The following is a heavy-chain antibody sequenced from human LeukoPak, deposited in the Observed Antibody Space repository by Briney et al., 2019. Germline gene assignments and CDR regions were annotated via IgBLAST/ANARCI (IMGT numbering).Heavy chain of an antibody. CDR3: ARGRGCSSLSCYPDY. D-gene: IGHD2-2*01. CDR2: ISFDGSNQ. CDR1: GFTFSSYG. J-gene: IGHJ4*02. Sequence: GGSLRLSCAASGFTFSSYGMHWVRQAPGKGLEWVALISFDGSNQYYTDSVKGRFTISRDNSKNTLYLQMNSLRAEDTAVYYCARGRGCSSLSCYPDYWGQGTLVTVSS. V-gene: IGHV3-30*03.